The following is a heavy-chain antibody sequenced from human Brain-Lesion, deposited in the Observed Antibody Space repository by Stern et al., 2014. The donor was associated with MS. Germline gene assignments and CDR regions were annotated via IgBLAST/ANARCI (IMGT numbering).Heavy chain of an antibody. Sequence: VQLVESGPGLVKPSQTLSLSCTVSGGPISSGGYYWSWIRQPAGKGLAWIGRIFNSGSTSYTPPLKSRVTISIDTSKNQFSLRLNSMTAADTAVYYCARGRVVPGFQYYATDVWGQGTTVIVSS. CDR1: GGPISSGGYY. J-gene: IGHJ6*02. CDR3: ARGRVVPGFQYYATDV. V-gene: IGHV4-61*02. D-gene: IGHD2-2*01. CDR2: IFNSGST.